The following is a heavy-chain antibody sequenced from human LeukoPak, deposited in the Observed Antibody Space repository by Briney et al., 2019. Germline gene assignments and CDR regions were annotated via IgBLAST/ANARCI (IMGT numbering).Heavy chain of an antibody. V-gene: IGHV4-4*07. CDR1: GGSINNYY. CDR2: IYTRGST. Sequence: SETLSLTCTVSGGSINNYYRSWIRQPAGKGLEWIGRIYTRGSTNYNPSLKCRVTMSVDTSKNQFSLKLSSVTAADTAVYYCARGRYCSADICSGGDAFDIWGQGTMVSVSS. D-gene: IGHD2-15*01. CDR3: ARGRYCSADICSGGDAFDI. J-gene: IGHJ3*02.